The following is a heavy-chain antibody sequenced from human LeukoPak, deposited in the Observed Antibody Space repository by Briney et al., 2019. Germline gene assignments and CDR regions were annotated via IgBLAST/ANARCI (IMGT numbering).Heavy chain of an antibody. J-gene: IGHJ5*02. CDR3: ASAHLWGSGSYFNWFDP. Sequence: ASVKVSCKASGGTFSSYAISWVRQAPGQGLEWMGGIIPIFGTANYAQKFQGRVTITADESTSTAYMELSSLSSEDTAVYYCASAHLWGSGSYFNWFDPWGQGTLVTVSS. V-gene: IGHV1-69*13. CDR1: GGTFSSYA. D-gene: IGHD3-10*01. CDR2: IIPIFGTA.